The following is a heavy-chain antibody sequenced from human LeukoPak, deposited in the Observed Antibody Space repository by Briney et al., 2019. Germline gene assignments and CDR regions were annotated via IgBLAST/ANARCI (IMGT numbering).Heavy chain of an antibody. J-gene: IGHJ4*02. D-gene: IGHD5-24*01. CDR3: ARANPEMANNYAY. Sequence: SETLSLTCTVSGGSISSSSYYWGWIRQPPGKGLEWIGSIYYSGSTYYNPSLKSRVTISVDTSKNQFSLKLSSVTAADTAVYYCARANPEMANNYAYWGQGTLVTVSS. CDR1: GGSISSSSYY. CDR2: IYYSGST. V-gene: IGHV4-39*07.